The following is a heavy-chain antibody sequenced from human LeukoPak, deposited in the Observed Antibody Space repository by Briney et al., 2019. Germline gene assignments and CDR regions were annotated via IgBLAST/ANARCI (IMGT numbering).Heavy chain of an antibody. V-gene: IGHV3-21*01. J-gene: IGHJ6*02. CDR1: GFTFSTYS. D-gene: IGHD3-16*01. Sequence: PGGSLRLSCAASGFTFSTYSLSWVRQAPGKGLEWVSSIGSSTTYIYYADSVTGRFTISRDNAKNSLYLEMKGLRVEDTAVYYCARGFGDYFYYYGLDVWGQGTTVTVSS. CDR3: ARGFGDYFYYYGLDV. CDR2: IGSSTTYI.